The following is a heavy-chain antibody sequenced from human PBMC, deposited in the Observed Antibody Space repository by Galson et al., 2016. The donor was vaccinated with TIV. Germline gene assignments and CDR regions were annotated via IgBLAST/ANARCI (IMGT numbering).Heavy chain of an antibody. CDR3: AKDPRIYGDYLLAYFDY. CDR1: GFTFSSHG. J-gene: IGHJ4*02. CDR2: ISYDEKYK. Sequence: SLRLSCAASGFTFSSHGIHWVRQAPGKGLEWVAVISYDEKYKHYADSVKSRFTISRDNSKNMVYLQMNSLRPEDTAVYFCAKDPRIYGDYLLAYFDYWGQGILVTVSS. V-gene: IGHV3-30*18. D-gene: IGHD4-17*01.